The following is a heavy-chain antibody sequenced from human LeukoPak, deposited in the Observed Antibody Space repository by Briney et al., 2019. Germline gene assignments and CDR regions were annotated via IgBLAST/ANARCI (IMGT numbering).Heavy chain of an antibody. J-gene: IGHJ4*02. CDR2: ISYDGSNK. CDR1: GFTFSSYG. CDR3: AKDLGFDDSSGYYPAIDY. D-gene: IGHD3-22*01. V-gene: IGHV3-30*18. Sequence: GGSLRLSCAASGFTFSSYGVHWVRQAPGKGLEWVAVISYDGSNKYYADSVKGRFTISRDNSKNTLYLQMNSLRAEDTAVYYCAKDLGFDDSSGYYPAIDYWGQGTLVTVSS.